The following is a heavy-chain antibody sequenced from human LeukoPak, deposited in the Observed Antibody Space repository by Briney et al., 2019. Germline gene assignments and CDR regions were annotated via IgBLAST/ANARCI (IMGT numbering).Heavy chain of an antibody. V-gene: IGHV4-39*07. CDR2: IYYSGST. D-gene: IGHD3-9*01. Sequence: SETLSLTCTVSGGSISSSTYSWGWIRQPPGKGLEWIGNIYYSGSTFYNPSLKSRVTISLDTSKHQFSLKLTSVTAADTAVYYCAREWDTSSFDPRASGDHRGQGTPVTVSS. CDR3: AREWDTSSFDPRASGDH. CDR1: GGSISSSTYS. J-gene: IGHJ4*02.